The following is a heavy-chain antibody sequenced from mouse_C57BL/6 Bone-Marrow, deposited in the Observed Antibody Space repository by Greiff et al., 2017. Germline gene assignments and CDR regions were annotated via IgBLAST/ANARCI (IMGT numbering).Heavy chain of an antibody. CDR2: IRSKSNNYAT. J-gene: IGHJ3*01. CDR3: VRQGFAY. CDR1: GFSFNTYA. V-gene: IGHV10-1*01. Sequence: EVQGVESGGGLVQPKGSLKLSCAASGFSFNTYAMSWVRQAPGKGLEWVARIRSKSNNYATYYADSVKDRFTISRDDSESMLYLQMNNLKTEDTVMYYCVRQGFAYWGQGTLVTVSA.